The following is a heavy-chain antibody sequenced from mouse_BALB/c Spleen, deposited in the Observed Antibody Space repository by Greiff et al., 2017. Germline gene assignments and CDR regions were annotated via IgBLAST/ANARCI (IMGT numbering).Heavy chain of an antibody. J-gene: IGHJ2*01. CDR3: ARGAYGYDRGFDY. D-gene: IGHD2-2*01. CDR2: IYPGGGYT. CDR1: GYTFTNYW. V-gene: IGHV1-63*02. Sequence: VQLHQSGAELVRPGTSVKISCKASGYTFTNYWLGWVKQRPGHGLEWIGDIYPGGGYTNYNEKFKGKATLTADTSSSTAYMQLSSLTSEDSAVYFCARGAYGYDRGFDYWGQGTTLTVSS.